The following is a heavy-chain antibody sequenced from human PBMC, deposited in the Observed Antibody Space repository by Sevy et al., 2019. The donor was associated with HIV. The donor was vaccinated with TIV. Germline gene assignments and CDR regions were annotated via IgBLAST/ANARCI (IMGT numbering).Heavy chain of an antibody. Sequence: GGSLRLSCAASGFTFSSYAMHWVRQAPGKGLEWVAVISYDGSNKYYADSVKGRFTISRDNSKNTLYLQMNSLRAEDTAGYYCARDERLLWFGELFPEYGMDVWGQGTTVTVSS. D-gene: IGHD3-10*01. V-gene: IGHV3-30-3*01. CDR3: ARDERLLWFGELFPEYGMDV. J-gene: IGHJ6*02. CDR1: GFTFSSYA. CDR2: ISYDGSNK.